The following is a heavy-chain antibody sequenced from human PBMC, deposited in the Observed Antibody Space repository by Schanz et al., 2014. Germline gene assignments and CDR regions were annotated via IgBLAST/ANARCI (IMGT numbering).Heavy chain of an antibody. CDR2: IIPILGIA. Sequence: QVQLVQSEAEVKKPGSSVKVSCKASGGTFSSYTISWVRQAPGQGLEWMGRIIPILGIAKYEQKFQDKVTITADTSTTTAYMELRGLRSEDTAVYYCARDRLECGAECYSVEVFEIWGQGTLVTVSS. CDR1: GGTFSSYT. J-gene: IGHJ4*02. D-gene: IGHD2-21*01. V-gene: IGHV1-69*08. CDR3: ARDRLECGAECYSVEVFEI.